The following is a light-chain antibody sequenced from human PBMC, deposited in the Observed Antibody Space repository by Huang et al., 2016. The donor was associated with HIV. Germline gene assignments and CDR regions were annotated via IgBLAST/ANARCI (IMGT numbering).Light chain of an antibody. CDR3: QQSFSVPRT. Sequence: DIQMTQSPPSLSASVGDRVTFICRANQNITKSLNWYQQKPGKAPKLLIYTSSTLESGVPSRFSGGGSGSRFTLNITNLQPEDFATYYCQQSFSVPRTFGRGT. CDR2: TSS. V-gene: IGKV1-39*01. CDR1: QNITKS. J-gene: IGKJ3*01.